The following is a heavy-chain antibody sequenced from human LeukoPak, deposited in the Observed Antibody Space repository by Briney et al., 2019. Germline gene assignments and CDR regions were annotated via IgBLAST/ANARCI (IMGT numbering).Heavy chain of an antibody. J-gene: IGHJ4*02. CDR1: GFTFSSYE. CDR3: AKVVRGVTQSLYDY. V-gene: IGHV3-23*01. D-gene: IGHD3-10*01. Sequence: GGSLRLSCASSGFTFSSYEMNWVRQAPGKGLEWVSAISGSGGSTYYADSVKGRFTISRDNSKNTLYLQMNSLRAEDTAVYYCAKVVRGVTQSLYDYWGQGTLVTVSS. CDR2: ISGSGGST.